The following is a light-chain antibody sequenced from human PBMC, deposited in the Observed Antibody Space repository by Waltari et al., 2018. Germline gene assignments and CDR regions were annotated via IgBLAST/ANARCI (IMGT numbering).Light chain of an antibody. CDR3: SSFTSSSTVL. CDR2: DVS. J-gene: IGLJ2*01. V-gene: IGLV2-14*03. CDR1: SSDVGAYNY. Sequence: QSALTQAASVSGSLGPSITISCTGTSSDVGAYNYVSWYQQPPVKAPKLIIYDVSNRPSGVSNRFSGSKSGNTASLTISGLQAEDEADYYCSSFTSSSTVLFGGGTRLSVL.